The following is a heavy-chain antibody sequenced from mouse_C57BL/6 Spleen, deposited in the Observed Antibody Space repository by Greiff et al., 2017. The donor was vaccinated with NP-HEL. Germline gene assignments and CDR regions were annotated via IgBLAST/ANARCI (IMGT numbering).Heavy chain of an antibody. J-gene: IGHJ2*01. CDR1: GYTFTSYW. V-gene: IGHV1-69*01. Sequence: QVQLKQPGAELVMPGASVKLSCKASGYTFTSYWMHWVKQRPGQGLEWIGEIDPSDSYTNYNQKFKGKSTLTVDKSSSTAYMQLSSLTSEDSAVYYCARGRTLGLLDYWGQGTTLTVSS. CDR3: ARGRTLGLLDY. CDR2: IDPSDSYT. D-gene: IGHD4-1*01.